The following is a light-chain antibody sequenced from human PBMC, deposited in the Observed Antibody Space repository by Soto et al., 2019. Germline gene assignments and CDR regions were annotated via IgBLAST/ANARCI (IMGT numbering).Light chain of an antibody. J-gene: IGLJ3*02. CDR3: SSYTSSNTGV. CDR2: DVS. Sequence: QSALTQPASVSGSPGQSITISCTGTSSDVGGYNYVSWYQQHPGKAPKLVIYDVSNRPSGVSNRFSGSKSGNTASLTISGLQAEDEADYYCSSYTSSNTGVFGGGTNVTVL. CDR1: SSDVGGYNY. V-gene: IGLV2-14*01.